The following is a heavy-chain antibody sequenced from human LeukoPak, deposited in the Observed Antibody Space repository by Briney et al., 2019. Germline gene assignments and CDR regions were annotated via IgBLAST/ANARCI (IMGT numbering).Heavy chain of an antibody. CDR1: GGTFSSYA. D-gene: IGHD2-2*01. CDR2: IIPIFGTA. J-gene: IGHJ5*02. CDR3: ARGKDIVVVPAAEEGNWFDP. V-gene: IGHV1-69*05. Sequence: SVKVSCKASGGTFSSYATSWVRQAPGQGLEWMGGIIPIFGTANYAQKFQGRVTITTDESTSTAYMELSSLRSEDTAVYYCARGKDIVVVPAAEEGNWFDPWGQGTLVTVSS.